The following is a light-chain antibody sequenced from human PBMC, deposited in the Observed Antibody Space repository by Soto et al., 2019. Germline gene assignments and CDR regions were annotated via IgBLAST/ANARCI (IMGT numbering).Light chain of an antibody. CDR2: DVG. CDR1: HSDIGNYNY. CDR3: NSYREDHPRFYV. J-gene: IGLJ1*01. V-gene: IGLV2-14*03. Sequence: QPVLTQPASVSGAPGQSITISCTGTHSDIGNYNYVSWYQHLPGKAPKLMIYDVGSRPSGVSSRFSGSKSGNTASLAISGLQAEDEADYYCNSYREDHPRFYVFGTGTKVTVL.